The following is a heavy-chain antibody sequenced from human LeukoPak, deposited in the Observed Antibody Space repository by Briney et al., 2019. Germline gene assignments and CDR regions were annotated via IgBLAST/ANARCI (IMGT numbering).Heavy chain of an antibody. CDR2: INSDGRST. D-gene: IGHD2-15*01. CDR3: ARSYCSGGSCYSGDAFDI. CDR1: GFTFSSYW. J-gene: IGHJ3*02. V-gene: IGHV3-74*01. Sequence: GGSLRLSCAASGFTFSSYWMNWVRQAPGKGLVWVSHINSDGRSTTYADSVKGRFTISRDNAKNTLYLQMNSLRAEDTAVYYCARSYCSGGSCYSGDAFDIWGQGTMVTVSS.